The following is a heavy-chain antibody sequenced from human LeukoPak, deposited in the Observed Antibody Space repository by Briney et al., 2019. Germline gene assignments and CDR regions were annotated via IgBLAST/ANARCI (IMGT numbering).Heavy chain of an antibody. Sequence: KPSETLSLTCTVSGGSISSSSYYWGWIRQPPGKGLEWIGSIYYSGGTYYNPSLKSRVTISVDTSKNQFSLKLSSVTAADTAVYYCAREVVPAASFDYWGQGTLVTVSS. CDR3: AREVVPAASFDY. D-gene: IGHD2-2*01. V-gene: IGHV4-39*02. J-gene: IGHJ4*02. CDR1: GGSISSSSYY. CDR2: IYYSGGT.